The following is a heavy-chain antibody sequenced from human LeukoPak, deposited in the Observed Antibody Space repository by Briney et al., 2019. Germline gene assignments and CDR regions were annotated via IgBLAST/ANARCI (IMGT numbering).Heavy chain of an antibody. Sequence: PSETLSLTCTVSGGSISSSSYYWGWIRQPPGKGLEWIGSIYYSGSTYYNPSLKSRVTISVDTSKNQFSLKLSSVTAADTAVYYCAGNSPSYYYDSSGPWGQGTLVTVSS. V-gene: IGHV4-39*07. CDR2: IYYSGST. CDR1: GGSISSSSYY. J-gene: IGHJ5*02. D-gene: IGHD3-22*01. CDR3: AGNSPSYYYDSSGP.